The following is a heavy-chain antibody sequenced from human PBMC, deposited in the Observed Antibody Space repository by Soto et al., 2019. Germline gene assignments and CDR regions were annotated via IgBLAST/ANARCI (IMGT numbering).Heavy chain of an antibody. D-gene: IGHD3-9*01. J-gene: IGHJ4*02. V-gene: IGHV3-33*01. CDR2: IWYDGSNK. CDR3: ARDLVVLRYFGGFGY. Sequence: QVQLVESGGGVVQPGRSLRLSCAASGFTFSSYGMHWVRQAPGKGLEWVAVIWYDGSNKYYADSVKGRFTISRDNSKNTLYLQMNCLRAEDTAVYYCARDLVVLRYFGGFGYWGQGTLVTVSS. CDR1: GFTFSSYG.